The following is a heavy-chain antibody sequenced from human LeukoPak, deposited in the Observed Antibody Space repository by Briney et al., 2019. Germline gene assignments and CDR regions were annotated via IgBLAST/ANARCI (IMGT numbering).Heavy chain of an antibody. CDR3: ARDYGGYGRFDF. CDR2: IYYTGGT. D-gene: IGHD5-12*01. CDR1: GGSISSANYY. Sequence: SETLSLTCTVSGGSISSANYYWNWIRQPPGKVLEWFRYIYYTGGTYYNPSLKSRVTISVDTSKNQFSLKLNSVNAADTAVYYCARDYGGYGRFDFWGQGTLVTVSS. J-gene: IGHJ4*02. V-gene: IGHV4-30-4*08.